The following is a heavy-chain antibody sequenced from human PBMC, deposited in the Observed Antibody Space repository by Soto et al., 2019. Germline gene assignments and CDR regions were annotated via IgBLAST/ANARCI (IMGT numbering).Heavy chain of an antibody. CDR1: GFMFNKYA. D-gene: IGHD5-18*01. V-gene: IGHV3-23*01. CDR3: AKETGYRHGFLPNPLDV. CDR2: ISDSGEST. Sequence: LRLSCVGSGFMFNKYAMNWVRQAPGKGLEWVSIISDSGESTHYADSVKGRFAISRDNSKNTLFLEMNSLRAEDTAIYFCAKETGYRHGFLPNPLDVWGPGNTVTVSS. J-gene: IGHJ6*02.